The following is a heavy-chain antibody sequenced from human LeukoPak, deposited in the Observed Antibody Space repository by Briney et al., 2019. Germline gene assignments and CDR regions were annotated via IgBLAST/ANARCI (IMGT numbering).Heavy chain of an antibody. CDR1: GYSISSNYY. CDR3: ARLFGAYCGGDCYSHAFDI. D-gene: IGHD2-21*02. V-gene: IGHV4-38-2*02. J-gene: IGHJ3*02. Sequence: SETLSLTCTVSGYSISSNYYWAWIRRPPGKGLEWIGTIYHHLDTSYNPSLKIRITMSVDTSKNQYSLNLSSVTAADTAVYYCARLFGAYCGGDCYSHAFDIWGQGTMVTVSS. CDR2: IYHHLDT.